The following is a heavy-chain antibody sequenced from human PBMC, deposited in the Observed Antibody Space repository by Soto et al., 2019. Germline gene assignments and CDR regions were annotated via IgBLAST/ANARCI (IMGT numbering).Heavy chain of an antibody. CDR2: IYPGDSDT. CDR1: VYSFTSYW. D-gene: IGHD1-1*01. V-gene: IGHV5-51*01. J-gene: IGHJ3*02. Sequence: PGESLKISGKGSVYSFTSYWIGWVRQMPGKGLEWMGIIYPGDSDTRYSPSFQGQVTISADKSISTAYLQWSSLKASDTAMYYCARHGYWNRGPDDIWGQGTMVTVSS. CDR3: ARHGYWNRGPDDI.